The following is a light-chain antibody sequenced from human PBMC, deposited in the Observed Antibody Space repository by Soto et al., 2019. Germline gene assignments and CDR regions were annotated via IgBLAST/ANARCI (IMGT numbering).Light chain of an antibody. CDR1: SSNIGSNY. J-gene: IGLJ3*02. CDR3: ATWDDSLSGWV. V-gene: IGLV1-47*01. CDR2: KNN. Sequence: QAVVTQAPSASETPGQRVTISCSGSSSNIGSNYVYWYQQLPGMAPKLLIYKNNQRPSGVPDRFSGSKSGTSASLAISGLRSEDEADYYCATWDDSLSGWVFGGGTKVTVL.